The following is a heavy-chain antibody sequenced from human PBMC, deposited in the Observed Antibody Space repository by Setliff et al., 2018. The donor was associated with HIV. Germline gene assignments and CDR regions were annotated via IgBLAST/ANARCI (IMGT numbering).Heavy chain of an antibody. J-gene: IGHJ4*02. Sequence: ASVKVSCKASGYTFTSYDINWVRQATGQGLEWMGWINPNSGGTNYAQKFQGWVTMTRDTPIGTAYMELNNLKSDDTAVYYCARLVVVGDYFDYWGQGTLVTVSS. CDR3: ARLVVVGDYFDY. V-gene: IGHV1-2*04. CDR1: GYTFTSYD. D-gene: IGHD2-15*01. CDR2: INPNSGGT.